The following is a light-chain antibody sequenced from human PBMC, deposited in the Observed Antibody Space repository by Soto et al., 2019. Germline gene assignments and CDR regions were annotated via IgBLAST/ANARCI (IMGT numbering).Light chain of an antibody. J-gene: IGKJ1*01. CDR1: QSMNDW. CDR2: DAS. Sequence: IPMTHSPSPLSASVGDRVTITFRASQSMNDWLAWYQQKPGKAPKVLIYDASSLQSGVPSRFSGSGSGTEFTLTIDSLQPDDVATYYCLRYNAFSQTFGQGTKVDIK. CDR3: LRYNAFSQT. V-gene: IGKV1-5*01.